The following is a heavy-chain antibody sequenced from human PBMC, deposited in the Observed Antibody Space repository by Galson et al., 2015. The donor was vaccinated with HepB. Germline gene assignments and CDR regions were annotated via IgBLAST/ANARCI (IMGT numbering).Heavy chain of an antibody. CDR2: ISGSGGST. CDR1: GYTFSSYA. V-gene: IGHV3-23*01. D-gene: IGHD3-22*01. CDR3: AKVITMIVVEDAFDI. J-gene: IGHJ3*02. Sequence: SLRLSCAASGYTFSSYAMSWVRQAPGKGLEWVSAISGSGGSTYYADSVKGRFTISRDNSKNTLYLQMNSLRAEDTAVYYCAKVITMIVVEDAFDIWGQGTMVTVSS.